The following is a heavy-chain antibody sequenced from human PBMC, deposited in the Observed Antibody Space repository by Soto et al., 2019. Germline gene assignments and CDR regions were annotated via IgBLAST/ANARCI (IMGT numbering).Heavy chain of an antibody. J-gene: IGHJ6*02. V-gene: IGHV1-46*01. Sequence: QVQLVQSGAEVKKPGASVKVSCKASGYTFTSYYMHWVRQAPGQGLEWMGIINPSGGSTSYAQKFQGRVTMTRATSTSTGYMELSSLRSEDTAVYYCARGAAVHYGMDVWGQGTTVTVSS. CDR3: ARGAAVHYGMDV. CDR1: GYTFTSYY. D-gene: IGHD6-13*01. CDR2: INPSGGST.